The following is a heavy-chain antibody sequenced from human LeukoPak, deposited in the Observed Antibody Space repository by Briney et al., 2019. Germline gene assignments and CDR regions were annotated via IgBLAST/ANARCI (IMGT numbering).Heavy chain of an antibody. J-gene: IGHJ4*02. Sequence: GASVKVSCKASGYTFTGYYMHWVRQAPGQGLEWMGWINPNSGGTNYAQKFQGRVTMTRDTSISTAYMELSRLRSDDTAVYYCARVRSSSSIWADYWGQGTLVTVSS. CDR1: GYTFTGYY. V-gene: IGHV1-2*02. CDR3: ARVRSSSSIWADY. CDR2: INPNSGGT. D-gene: IGHD6-6*01.